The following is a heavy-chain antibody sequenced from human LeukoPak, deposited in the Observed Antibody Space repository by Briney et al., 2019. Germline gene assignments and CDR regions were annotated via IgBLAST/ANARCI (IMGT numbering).Heavy chain of an antibody. CDR3: ARGPWFYSGYPSYYFDH. Sequence: ASVKVSCKASGYTFTSHQMHWVRQAPGQGLECMGIINPNGGGTTYAPKFQGRVTMTRDMSTSTVYMELSSLRSEDTALYYCARGPWFYSGYPSYYFDHWGQGTLVTVSS. CDR1: GYTFTSHQ. V-gene: IGHV1-46*01. D-gene: IGHD5-12*01. J-gene: IGHJ4*02. CDR2: INPNGGGT.